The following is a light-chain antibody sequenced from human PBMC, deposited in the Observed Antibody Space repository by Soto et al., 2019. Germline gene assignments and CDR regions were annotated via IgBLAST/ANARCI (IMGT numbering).Light chain of an antibody. CDR1: QDISNH. CDR2: DAS. Sequence: DIQLTQSPSSLSASVGDRVTITCQARQDISNHLNWYQQKPGKAPNLLIYDASDLETGVPSRFSGGGSGTFFSFTINSLQPEDIETYYCQKHDGVPLFGPGTKVESK. V-gene: IGKV1-33*01. CDR3: QKHDGVPL. J-gene: IGKJ3*01.